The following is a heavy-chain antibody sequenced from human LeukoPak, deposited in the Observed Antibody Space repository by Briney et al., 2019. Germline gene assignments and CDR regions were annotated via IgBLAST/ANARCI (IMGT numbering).Heavy chain of an antibody. J-gene: IGHJ4*02. CDR3: ARGSILSMVRGVPFDY. CDR1: GYTFTSYD. Sequence: ASVKVSCKASGYTFTSYDINWVRQATGQGLEWMGWMNPNSGNTGYAQKFQGRVTMTRNTSISTAYMELSSLRSKDTAVYYCARGSILSMVRGVPFDYWGQGTLVTVSS. CDR2: MNPNSGNT. V-gene: IGHV1-8*01. D-gene: IGHD3-10*01.